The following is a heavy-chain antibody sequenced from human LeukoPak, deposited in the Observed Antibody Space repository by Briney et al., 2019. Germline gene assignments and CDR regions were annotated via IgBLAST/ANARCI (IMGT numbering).Heavy chain of an antibody. Sequence: SETLSLTCAVYGGSFNDYYWSWIRQPPGKGLEWIGEINHNGSTNCNPSLKSRVTISVDTSKNQFSLKLTSVTAADTAVYYCARLPGFRDAFDIWGQGTMVTVSS. CDR3: ARLPGFRDAFDI. CDR1: GGSFNDYY. V-gene: IGHV4-34*01. J-gene: IGHJ3*02. CDR2: INHNGST.